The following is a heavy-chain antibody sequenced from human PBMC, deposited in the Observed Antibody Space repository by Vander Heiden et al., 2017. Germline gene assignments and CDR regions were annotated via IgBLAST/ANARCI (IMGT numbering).Heavy chain of an antibody. Sequence: EMVLEQSGAEVKRRGESMRISCKASGNSFNSHWIGWVRQMSGKGLEWMGIIYPGNSDIRYGPSFQGQVTISADRSINTAYLQWSSLKASDTAIYYCARISVLQYFDWVIDGWGQGTLVTVSS. V-gene: IGHV5-51*01. CDR1: GNSFNSHW. J-gene: IGHJ4*02. CDR3: ARISVLQYFDWVIDG. D-gene: IGHD3-9*01. CDR2: IYPGNSDI.